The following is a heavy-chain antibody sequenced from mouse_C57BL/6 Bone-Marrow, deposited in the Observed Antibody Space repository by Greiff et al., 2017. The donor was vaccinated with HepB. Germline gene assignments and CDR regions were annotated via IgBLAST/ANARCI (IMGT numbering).Heavy chain of an antibody. CDR3: ARSRSIDY. D-gene: IGHD2-10*02. V-gene: IGHV1-82*01. Sequence: QVQLQQSGPELVKPGASVKISCKASGYAFSSSWMNWVKQRPGKGLEWIGRIYPGDGDTNYNGKFKGKAALTADKSSSTAYMQLSSLTSEDSAVYFCARSRSIDYWGQGTTLTVSS. CDR2: IYPGDGDT. CDR1: GYAFSSSW. J-gene: IGHJ2*01.